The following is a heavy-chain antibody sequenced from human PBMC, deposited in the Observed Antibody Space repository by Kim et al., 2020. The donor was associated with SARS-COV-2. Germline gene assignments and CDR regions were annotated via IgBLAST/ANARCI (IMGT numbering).Heavy chain of an antibody. Sequence: GGSLRLSCAASGFTFSSYAMSWVRQAPGKGLEWVSAISGSGGSTYYADSVKGRFTISRDNSKNTLYLQMNSLRAEDTAVYYCAKEGVYCSSTSCPLGDYGMDVWGQGTTVTVSS. CDR3: AKEGVYCSSTSCPLGDYGMDV. CDR2: ISGSGGST. D-gene: IGHD2-2*01. CDR1: GFTFSSYA. V-gene: IGHV3-23*01. J-gene: IGHJ6*02.